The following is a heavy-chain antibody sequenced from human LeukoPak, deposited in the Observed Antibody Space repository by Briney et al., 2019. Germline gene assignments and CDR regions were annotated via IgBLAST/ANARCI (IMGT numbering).Heavy chain of an antibody. V-gene: IGHV1-69*05. CDR1: GGTFSSYA. Sequence: GASVKVSCKASGGTFSSYAISWVRQAPGQGLEWMGGIIPIFGTANYAQKFQGRVTITTDESTSTVYMELSGLRSEDTAVYYCARDPRYESSGYALDYWGQGTLVTVPS. D-gene: IGHD3-22*01. CDR3: ARDPRYESSGYALDY. CDR2: IIPIFGTA. J-gene: IGHJ4*02.